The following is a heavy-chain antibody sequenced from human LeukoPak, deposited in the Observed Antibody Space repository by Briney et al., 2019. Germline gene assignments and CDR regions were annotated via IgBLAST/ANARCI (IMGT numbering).Heavy chain of an antibody. CDR2: IIPIFGTA. CDR1: GGTFSSYA. J-gene: IGHJ5*02. D-gene: IGHD6-19*01. Sequence: ASVKVSCKASGGTFSSYAISWVRQAPGQGLEWMGGIIPIFGTANYAQKFQGRVTITADKSTSTAYMELSSLRSEDTAVYYCASSQHLSSGWYVGNWFDPWGQGTLVTVSS. V-gene: IGHV1-69*06. CDR3: ASSQHLSSGWYVGNWFDP.